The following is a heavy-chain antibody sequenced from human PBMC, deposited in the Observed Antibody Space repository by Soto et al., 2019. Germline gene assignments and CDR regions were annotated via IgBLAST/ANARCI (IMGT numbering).Heavy chain of an antibody. CDR2: IWYDGSNK. J-gene: IGHJ6*04. CDR3: ERDQLPDGDYYGMEG. CDR1: GFTFSSYG. Sequence: GGSLRLSCAASGFTFSSYGMHWVRQAPGKGLEWVAVIWYDGSNKYYADSVKGRFTISRDNSKNTLYLQMNSLRADDTAVYYCERDQLPDGDYYGMEGWGKGTKVT. D-gene: IGHD1-26*01. V-gene: IGHV3-33*01.